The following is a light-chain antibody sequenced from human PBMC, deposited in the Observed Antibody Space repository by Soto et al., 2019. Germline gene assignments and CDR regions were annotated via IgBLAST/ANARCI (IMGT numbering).Light chain of an antibody. CDR1: RPNIGSNT. CDR2: SND. V-gene: IGLV1-44*01. Sequence: QSVLTQPPSASATPGQRVTMSCSGSRPNIGSNTVNWYQQFPGTAPKVLIYSNDQRSSGVPDRFSGSKSGTSASLAISGLQSEDEADYYCAAWDDSLKVVVFGGGTQLTVL. J-gene: IGLJ2*01. CDR3: AAWDDSLKVVV.